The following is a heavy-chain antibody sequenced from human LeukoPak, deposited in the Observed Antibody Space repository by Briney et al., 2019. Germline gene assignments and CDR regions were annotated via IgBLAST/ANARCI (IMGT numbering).Heavy chain of an antibody. Sequence: ASVKVSCKASGYTFTSYYMHWVRQAPGQGLEWMGIINPSGGSTSYAQKFQGRVTMTRDMSTSTVYMELSSLRSEDTAVCYCARGGYYDYVWGSYPGLDWGQGTLVTVSS. CDR2: INPSGGST. V-gene: IGHV1-46*01. D-gene: IGHD3-16*01. CDR3: ARGGYYDYVWGSYPGLD. J-gene: IGHJ4*02. CDR1: GYTFTSYY.